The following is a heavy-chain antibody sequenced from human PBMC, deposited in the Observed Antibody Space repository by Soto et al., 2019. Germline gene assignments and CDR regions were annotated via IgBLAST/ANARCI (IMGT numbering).Heavy chain of an antibody. J-gene: IGHJ3*02. Sequence: SETLSLTCTVSGGAISSGNYYWSWIRQPPGKGLEWIGYISYSGSTHYNPSLKSRVTISVDPSKNQFSLRLSSVTATVLAVYYCAHYDFLTGHHDAFDIWGQGTVVTVSS. CDR1: GGAISSGNYY. V-gene: IGHV4-30-4*01. CDR3: AHYDFLTGHHDAFDI. CDR2: ISYSGST. D-gene: IGHD3-9*01.